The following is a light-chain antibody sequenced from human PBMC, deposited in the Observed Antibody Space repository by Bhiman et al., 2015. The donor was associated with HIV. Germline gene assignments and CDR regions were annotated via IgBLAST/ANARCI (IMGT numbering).Light chain of an antibody. CDR3: QVWDSTSDHWV. CDR1: SLRSYY. V-gene: IGLV3-19*01. Sequence: SSELTQDPAVSVALGQTVRITCQGDSLRSYYASWYQQKPGQAPLLVIYGKNNRPSGIPDRFSGSKSGNTATLTISRVEAGDEAGYYCQVWDSTSDHWVFGGGTKLTVL. CDR2: GKN. J-gene: IGLJ3*02.